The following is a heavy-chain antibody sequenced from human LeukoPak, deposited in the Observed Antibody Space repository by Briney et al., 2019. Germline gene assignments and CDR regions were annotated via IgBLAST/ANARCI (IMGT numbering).Heavy chain of an antibody. Sequence: TSESLSLTCTVYGGSISSNFWRWIRQPPGNGLEWIGYIYYSGSTNYSPSIKSRVTMSVDTSKNQFSLKLSSVTAADTAVYYCARIDRAVAGTIDYWGQGTLVTVSS. CDR1: GGSISSNF. V-gene: IGHV4-59*08. D-gene: IGHD6-19*01. CDR3: ARIDRAVAGTIDY. J-gene: IGHJ4*02. CDR2: IYYSGST.